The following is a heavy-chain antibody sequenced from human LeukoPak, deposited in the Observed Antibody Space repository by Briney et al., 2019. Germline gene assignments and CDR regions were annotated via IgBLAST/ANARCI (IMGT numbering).Heavy chain of an antibody. J-gene: IGHJ4*02. CDR1: GFTFSSYG. V-gene: IGHV3-30*03. D-gene: IGHD4-17*01. CDR2: ISYDGSNK. CDR3: ARDDYGLMPGFY. Sequence: PGRSLRLSCAASGFTFSSYGMHWVRQAPGKGLEWVAVISYDGSNKYYADSVKGRFTISRDNSKNTLYLQMNSLRAEDTAVYYCARDDYGLMPGFYWGQGTLVTVSS.